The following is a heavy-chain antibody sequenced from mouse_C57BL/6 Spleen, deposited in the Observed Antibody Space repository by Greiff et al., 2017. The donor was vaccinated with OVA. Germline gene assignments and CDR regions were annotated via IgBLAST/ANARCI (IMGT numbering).Heavy chain of an antibody. D-gene: IGHD1-1*01. Sequence: QVQLQQPGAELVKPGASVKMSCKASGYTFTSYWITWVKQRPGQGLEWIGDIYPGSGSTNYNEKFKSKATLTVDTSSSTAYMQLSSLTSEDSAVYYCARSITTVVAPYAMDYWGQGTSVTVSS. V-gene: IGHV1-55*01. CDR3: ARSITTVVAPYAMDY. CDR2: IYPGSGST. CDR1: GYTFTSYW. J-gene: IGHJ4*01.